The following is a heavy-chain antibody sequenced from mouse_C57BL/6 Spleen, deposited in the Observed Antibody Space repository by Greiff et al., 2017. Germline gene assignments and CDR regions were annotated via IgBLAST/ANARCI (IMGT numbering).Heavy chain of an antibody. V-gene: IGHV10-1*01. Sequence: EVKLVESGGGLVQPKGSLKLSCAASGFSFNTYAMNWVRQAPGKGLEWVARIRSKSNNYATYYADSVKDRFTISRDDSESMLYLQMNNLKTEDTAMYYCVRGAGDGYSWYFDVWGTGTTVTVSS. CDR2: IRSKSNNYAT. D-gene: IGHD2-3*01. J-gene: IGHJ1*03. CDR1: GFSFNTYA. CDR3: VRGAGDGYSWYFDV.